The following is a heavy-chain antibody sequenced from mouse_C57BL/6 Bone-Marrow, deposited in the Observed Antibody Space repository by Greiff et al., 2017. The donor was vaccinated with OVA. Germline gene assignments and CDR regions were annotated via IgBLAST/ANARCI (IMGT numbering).Heavy chain of an antibody. J-gene: IGHJ2*01. CDR3: ARGNYYGNYFDY. CDR2: ISYSGST. V-gene: IGHV3-1*01. Sequence: EVQVVESGPGMVKPSQSLSLTCTVTGYSITSGYDWHWIRHFPGNKLEWMGYISYSGSTNYNPSLKSRISITHDTSKNHFFLKLNSVTTEDTATYYCARGNYYGNYFDYWGQGTTLTVSS. D-gene: IGHD1-1*01. CDR1: GYSITSGYD.